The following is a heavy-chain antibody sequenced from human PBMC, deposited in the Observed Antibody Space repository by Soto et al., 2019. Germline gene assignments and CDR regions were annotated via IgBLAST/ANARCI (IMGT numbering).Heavy chain of an antibody. CDR3: ATWHEREHAYDG. J-gene: IGHJ3*01. CDR1: GLTISGKKY. D-gene: IGHD1-1*01. V-gene: IGHV3-53*01. Sequence: DVQLVESGGGLIQPGESLRLSCAAFGLTISGKKYVAWVRKAPGKGLEWVSGLYDVDGSFYADSVRGRFTTSSDSSKTTVYLQMNDLRPDDTAVYYCATWHEREHAYDGWGQGTTVTVSS. CDR2: LYDVDGS.